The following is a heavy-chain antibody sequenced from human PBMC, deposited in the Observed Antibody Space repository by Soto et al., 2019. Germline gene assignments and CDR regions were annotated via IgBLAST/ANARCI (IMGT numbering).Heavy chain of an antibody. CDR2: ISAYNGNT. V-gene: IGHV1-18*01. D-gene: IGHD5-18*01. Sequence: QVQLVQSGAEVKKPGASVKVSCKASGYTFTSYGISWVRQAPGQGLEWMGWISAYNGNTNYAQKLQGRVTMTTDTSTSTAYMEMRSLRSDDTAVDYCARLTPGRSGDTAMVTVDYWGQGTLVTVSS. J-gene: IGHJ4*02. CDR1: GYTFTSYG. CDR3: ARLTPGRSGDTAMVTVDY.